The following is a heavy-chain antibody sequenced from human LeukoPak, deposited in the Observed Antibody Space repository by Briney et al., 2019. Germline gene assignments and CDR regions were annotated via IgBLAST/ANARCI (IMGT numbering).Heavy chain of an antibody. CDR3: ARDWGAYYHFFDY. D-gene: IGHD3-22*01. V-gene: IGHV3-7*01. Sequence: GGSLRLSCAASGFTFDDYGMSWVRQAPGKGLEWVGNIKPDGSERNYVDSVKGRFTISRDNAKRSLYLRMNSLRAEDTAVYYCARDWGAYYHFFDYWGQGTLVTVSS. J-gene: IGHJ4*02. CDR2: IKPDGSER. CDR1: GFTFDDYG.